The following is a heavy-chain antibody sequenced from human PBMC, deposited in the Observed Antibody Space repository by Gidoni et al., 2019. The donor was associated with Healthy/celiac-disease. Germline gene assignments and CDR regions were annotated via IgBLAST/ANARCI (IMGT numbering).Heavy chain of an antibody. D-gene: IGHD3-22*01. Sequence: EVQLVESGGGLIQPGGSLRLSCAASGFTVSSNYMSWVRQAPGKGLEWVSVIYSGGSTYYADSVKGRFTISRDNSKNTLYLQMNSLRAEDTAVYYCARERRGPYDSRPFDYWGQGTLVTVSS. CDR1: GFTVSSNY. CDR2: IYSGGST. J-gene: IGHJ4*02. CDR3: ARERRGPYDSRPFDY. V-gene: IGHV3-53*01.